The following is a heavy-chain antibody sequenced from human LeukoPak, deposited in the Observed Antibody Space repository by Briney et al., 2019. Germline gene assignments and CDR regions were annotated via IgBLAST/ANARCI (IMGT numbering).Heavy chain of an antibody. D-gene: IGHD6-13*01. CDR3: AREVAGAAGVHLDF. CDR1: GFTVSSNY. J-gene: IGHJ4*02. Sequence: PGESLTLSCAVSGFTVSSNYMSWVRQAPGKGLEWVSVIYTSGGTYYADSVTGRFTISRDISKNTLDLQMNNLGAEDTALYYCAREVAGAAGVHLDFWGQGTLVTVSS. CDR2: IYTSGGT. V-gene: IGHV3-66*01.